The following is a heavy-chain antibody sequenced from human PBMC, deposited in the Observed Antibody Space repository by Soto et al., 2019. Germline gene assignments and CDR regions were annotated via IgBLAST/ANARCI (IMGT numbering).Heavy chain of an antibody. J-gene: IGHJ6*02. CDR2: IIPIFGTA. CDR1: GGTFSSYA. D-gene: IGHD5-12*01. V-gene: IGHV1-69*01. Sequence: QVQLVQSGAEVKKPGSSVKDSCKASGGTFSSYAISWVRQAPGQGLEWMGGIIPIFGTANYAQKFQGRVTITADESKSTAYMELSSLRSEDTAVYSCARGEYSGYDAYYYYGMDVWGQGTTVTVSS. CDR3: ARGEYSGYDAYYYYGMDV.